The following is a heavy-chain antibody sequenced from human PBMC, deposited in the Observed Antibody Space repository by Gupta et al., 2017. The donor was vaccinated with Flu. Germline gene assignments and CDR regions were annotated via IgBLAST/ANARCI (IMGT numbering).Heavy chain of an antibody. V-gene: IGHV1-24*01. J-gene: IGHJ4*02. Sequence: QVQLVQSGAEVKKPGASVKVSCKVSGYTFRDLSIHWVRQAPGKGLEWMAGFDPEDDETIYAQKFKGRVTMTEDTSADTAYMELSSLRSEDTAVYYCATHVEYYYDSSGDYFDHWGQGTLVTVSS. D-gene: IGHD3-22*01. CDR1: GYTFRDLS. CDR2: FDPEDDET. CDR3: ATHVEYYYDSSGDYFDH.